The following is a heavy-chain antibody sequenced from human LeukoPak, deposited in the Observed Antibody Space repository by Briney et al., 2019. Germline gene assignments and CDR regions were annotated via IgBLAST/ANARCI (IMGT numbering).Heavy chain of an antibody. J-gene: IGHJ5*02. Sequence: GGSLRLSCAASQFSFSYYWMSWVRQAPGKGLEWVANIKEDGSEKHYVDSVKGRFTISRDNAKNSLYLQMNSLRAEDTAVYYCASQPRPIFDGWFDPWGQGTLVTVSS. V-gene: IGHV3-7*01. CDR1: QFSFSYYW. CDR3: ASQPRPIFDGWFDP. CDR2: IKEDGSEK. D-gene: IGHD3-3*01.